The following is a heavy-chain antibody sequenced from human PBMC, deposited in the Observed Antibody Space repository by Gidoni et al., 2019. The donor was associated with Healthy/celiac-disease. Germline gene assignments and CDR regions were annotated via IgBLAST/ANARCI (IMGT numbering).Heavy chain of an antibody. D-gene: IGHD3-10*01. CDR2: ISYDGGNK. Sequence: VAVISYDGGNKNYADSVKGRFTISRDNSKNTLNLQMNSLRGEDTAVYYCAKERGDYYYYGMDVWGQGTTVTVSS. CDR3: AKERGDYYYYGMDV. V-gene: IGHV3-30*01. J-gene: IGHJ6*02.